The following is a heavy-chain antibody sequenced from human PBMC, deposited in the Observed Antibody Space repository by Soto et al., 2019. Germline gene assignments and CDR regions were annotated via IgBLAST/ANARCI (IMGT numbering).Heavy chain of an antibody. Sequence: GGSLRLSCAASGFIFSNAWMSWVRQATGKGLEWVGRIKSKTDGGTTDYAAPVKGRFTISRDDSKNTLYLQMNSLKTEDTAVYYCATPPSRDGLDVWGQGTTVTVSS. CDR2: IKSKTDGGTT. J-gene: IGHJ6*02. CDR1: GFIFSNAW. V-gene: IGHV3-15*01. CDR3: ATPPSRDGLDV.